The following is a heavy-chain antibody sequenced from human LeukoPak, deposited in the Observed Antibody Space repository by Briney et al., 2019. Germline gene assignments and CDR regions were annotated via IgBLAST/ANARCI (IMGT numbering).Heavy chain of an antibody. V-gene: IGHV4-34*01. CDR2: INPSGST. D-gene: IGHD3-22*01. Sequence: SETLSLTCAVSGGSFSGYYWSWIRQPPRKGLEWIGEINPSGSTNYNPSLKSRVIITVDTSKNQFSLKLSSVTAADTAVYYCARHFVSYYYDSSGYYSYYFDYWGQGTLVTVSS. CDR3: ARHFVSYYYDSSGYYSYYFDY. J-gene: IGHJ4*02. CDR1: GGSFSGYY.